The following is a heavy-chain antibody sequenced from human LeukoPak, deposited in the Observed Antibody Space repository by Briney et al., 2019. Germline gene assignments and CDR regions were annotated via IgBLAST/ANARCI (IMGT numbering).Heavy chain of an antibody. CDR1: GFTFSSYE. V-gene: IGHV3-48*03. D-gene: IGHD3-3*01. CDR3: AKVFQSLSFYDFWSGYYFDY. CDR2: ISSSGSTI. J-gene: IGHJ4*02. Sequence: GGSLRLSCAASGFTFSSYEMNWVRQAPGKGLEWVSYISSSGSTIYYADSVKGRFTISRDNSKNTLYLQMNSLRAEDTAVYYCAKVFQSLSFYDFWSGYYFDYWGQGTLVTVSS.